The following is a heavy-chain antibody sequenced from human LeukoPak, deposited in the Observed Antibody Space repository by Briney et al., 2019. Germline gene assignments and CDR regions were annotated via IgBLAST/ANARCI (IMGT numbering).Heavy chain of an antibody. CDR1: GGTFSGYA. D-gene: IGHD4-17*01. Sequence: SVKVSCKASGGTFSGYAISWVRQAPGQGLEWMGRIIPIFGTANYAQKFQGRVTITTDESTSTAYMELSSLRSEDTAVYYCARDTATIYGDSDPNWFDPWGQGTLVTVSS. V-gene: IGHV1-69*05. CDR3: ARDTATIYGDSDPNWFDP. CDR2: IIPIFGTA. J-gene: IGHJ5*02.